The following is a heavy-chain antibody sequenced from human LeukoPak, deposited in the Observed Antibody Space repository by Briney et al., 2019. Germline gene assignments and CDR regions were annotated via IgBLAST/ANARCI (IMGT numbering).Heavy chain of an antibody. J-gene: IGHJ4*02. Sequence: GGSLRLSCAASGFTFSSYWMSWVRQAPGKGLEWLSVIDSGGSAIYAHSVRGRFTISRDSSKNTLHLQMDSLTIEDSALYYCARDHVVASGAVAYWGQGTLVTVSS. V-gene: IGHV3-53*01. CDR3: ARDHVVASGAVAY. D-gene: IGHD2-15*01. CDR1: GFTFSSYW. CDR2: IDSGGSA.